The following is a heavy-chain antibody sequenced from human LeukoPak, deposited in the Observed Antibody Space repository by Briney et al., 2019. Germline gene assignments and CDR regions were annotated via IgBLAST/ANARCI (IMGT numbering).Heavy chain of an antibody. J-gene: IGHJ4*02. CDR3: ARGPVEYSSSPPGDY. CDR2: INPNSGGT. CDR1: GYTFTGYY. V-gene: IGHV1-2*02. D-gene: IGHD6-6*01. Sequence: GASVKVSCKASGYTFTGYYMNWVRQAPGQGLEWMGWINPNSGGTNYAQKFQGRVTMTRDTSISTAYMELSRLRSDDTAVYYCARGPVEYSSSPPGDYWGQGTLVTVSS.